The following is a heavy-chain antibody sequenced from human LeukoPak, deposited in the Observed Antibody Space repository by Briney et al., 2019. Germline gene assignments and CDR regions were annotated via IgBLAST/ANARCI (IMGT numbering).Heavy chain of an antibody. D-gene: IGHD5-18*01. CDR3: ARSVDTAVDDAFDI. CDR1: GGTFSSYA. V-gene: IGHV1-69*01. Sequence: SVKVSCKASGGTFSSYAISWVRQAPGQGLEWMGGIIPIFGTANYAQKFQGRVTITADESTSTAYMELSSLRSEDTAVYYCARSVDTAVDDAFDICGQGTMVAVSS. CDR2: IIPIFGTA. J-gene: IGHJ3*02.